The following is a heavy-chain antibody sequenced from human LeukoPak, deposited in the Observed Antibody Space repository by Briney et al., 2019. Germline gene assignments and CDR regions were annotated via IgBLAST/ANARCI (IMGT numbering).Heavy chain of an antibody. CDR2: ISYDGSNK. Sequence: PGGSLRLSCAASGFTFSSYAMHWVRQAPGKGLEWVAVISYDGSNKYYADSVKGRFTISRDNSKNTLYLQMNSLRAEDTAVYYCAREGELRYFDYWGQGTLVTVSS. D-gene: IGHD1-26*01. J-gene: IGHJ4*02. CDR3: AREGELRYFDY. V-gene: IGHV3-30*04. CDR1: GFTFSSYA.